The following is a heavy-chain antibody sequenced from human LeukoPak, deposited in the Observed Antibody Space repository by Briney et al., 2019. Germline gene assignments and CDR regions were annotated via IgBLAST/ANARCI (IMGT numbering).Heavy chain of an antibody. CDR3: ARDLLRYCSGGSCYIDDY. CDR2: MNPNSGNT. Sequence: ASVKVSCKASGYTFTSYDINWVRQATGQGLEWMGWMNPNSGNTGYAQKFQGRVTMTRNTSISTAYMELSSLRSEDTAVYYCARDLLRYCSGGSCYIDDYWGQGTLVTVSS. V-gene: IGHV1-8*01. J-gene: IGHJ4*02. D-gene: IGHD2-15*01. CDR1: GYTFTSYD.